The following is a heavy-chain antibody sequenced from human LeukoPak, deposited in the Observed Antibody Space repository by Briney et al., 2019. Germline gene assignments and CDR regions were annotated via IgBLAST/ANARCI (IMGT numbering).Heavy chain of an antibody. CDR1: GGSISSSGYY. CDR2: IYYSGST. CDR3: ARHEYSGSYYGLSWFDP. D-gene: IGHD1-26*01. J-gene: IGHJ5*02. Sequence: SETLSPTCTVSGGSISSSGYYWGWIRQPPGKGLEWIASIYYSGSTYYNPSLKSRVTISVDTSKNQLSLKLRSLTAADTAVYYCARHEYSGSYYGLSWFDPWGQGTLVTVSS. V-gene: IGHV4-39*01.